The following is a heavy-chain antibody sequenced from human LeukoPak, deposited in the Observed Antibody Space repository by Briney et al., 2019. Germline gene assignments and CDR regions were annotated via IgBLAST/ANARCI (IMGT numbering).Heavy chain of an antibody. J-gene: IGHJ4*02. CDR1: GFTCSNYW. Sequence: GGSLRLSCAASGFTCSNYWMSWVRQAPGKGLEWVANIKQDGSEKYYVDSVKGRFTISRGNAKNSLYLQMNSLRAEDTAVYYCARDPTVSDYWGQGTLVTVSS. CDR2: IKQDGSEK. D-gene: IGHD4-17*01. V-gene: IGHV3-7*03. CDR3: ARDPTVSDY.